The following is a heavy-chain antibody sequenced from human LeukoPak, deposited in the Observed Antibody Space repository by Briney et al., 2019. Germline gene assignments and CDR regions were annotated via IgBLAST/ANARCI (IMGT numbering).Heavy chain of an antibody. V-gene: IGHV1-24*01. D-gene: IGHD3-3*01. CDR1: GYSLTQLS. J-gene: IGHJ4*02. Sequence: GASVKVSCKVSGYSLTQLSMHWVRQGIGRGLEWMGGFDPVDGETIYAQKLQGRVTMTENTSTDTAYMELSSLRSDDTAVYYCAILLEDYAFSTGSAKDYWGQGTLVTVSS. CDR3: AILLEDYAFSTGSAKDY. CDR2: FDPVDGET.